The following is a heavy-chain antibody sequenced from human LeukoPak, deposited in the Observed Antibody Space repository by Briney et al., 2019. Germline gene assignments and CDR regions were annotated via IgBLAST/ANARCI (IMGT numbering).Heavy chain of an antibody. V-gene: IGHV3-74*01. J-gene: IGHJ3*02. D-gene: IGHD2-15*01. CDR2: INSDGRST. CDR3: VRGYCSGGSCYARAFDI. Sequence: GGSLRLSCAVSGFTFSGYWMHWVRQAPEKGLVWVSRINSDGRSTSYADSVKGRFTISRDNAKNSLYLQMNSLRAEDTAVYYCVRGYCSGGSCYARAFDIWGQGTMVTVSS. CDR1: GFTFSGYW.